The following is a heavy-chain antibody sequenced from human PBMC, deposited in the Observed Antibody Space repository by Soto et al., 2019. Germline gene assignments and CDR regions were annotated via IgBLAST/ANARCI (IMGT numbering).Heavy chain of an antibody. CDR1: GYTFTDYG. CDR3: AKDNFSSSWYSYHYYAMDV. CDR2: ISGVNGHT. Sequence: ASVKVSCKASGYTFTDYGINWVRQAPGQGLDWMGWISGVNGHTKYPQRFQGRVTMTTDTSTSTAYMELRSLTSDDTAVFFCAKDNFSSSWYSYHYYAMDVWSQGTTVTVSS. J-gene: IGHJ6*02. D-gene: IGHD6-13*01. V-gene: IGHV1-18*01.